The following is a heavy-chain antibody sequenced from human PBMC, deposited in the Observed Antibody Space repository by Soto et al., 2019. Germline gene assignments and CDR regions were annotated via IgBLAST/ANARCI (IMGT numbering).Heavy chain of an antibody. D-gene: IGHD4-4*01. V-gene: IGHV3-7*03. CDR2: IRPDGSET. J-gene: IGHJ4*02. CDR1: GFTFTDFY. Sequence: EVQLVQSGGGLVQPGGSLRLSCVGSGFTFTDFYMNWVRQAPGKGLEWVANIRPDGSETNYVESVKGRFTTSRDNAKNSLFQQMNSLRVDDTAVYYCAGWGGHDYNYWGQGILVIISS. CDR3: AGWGGHDYNY.